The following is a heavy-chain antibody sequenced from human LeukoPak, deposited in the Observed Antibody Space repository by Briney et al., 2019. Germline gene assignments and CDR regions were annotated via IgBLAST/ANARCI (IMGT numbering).Heavy chain of an antibody. D-gene: IGHD5-24*01. CDR2: ISSDGSNK. V-gene: IGHV3-30*18. CDR1: GFTFSSYV. Sequence: GGSLRLSCAASGFTFSSYVMHWGRQAPGKGLEWVAVISSDGSNKHYADSVKGRFTISRDNSKNTLCLQMNSLRVEDTAVYYCAKGDGYNLRVSHWGQGTLVTVSS. J-gene: IGHJ4*02. CDR3: AKGDGYNLRVSH.